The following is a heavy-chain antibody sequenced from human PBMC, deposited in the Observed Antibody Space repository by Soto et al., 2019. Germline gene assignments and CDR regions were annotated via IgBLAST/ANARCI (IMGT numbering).Heavy chain of an antibody. CDR1: GFTFSNFA. V-gene: IGHV3-9*01. Sequence: PGGSLRLSCAASGFTFSNFAMHWVRQAPGKGLEWVSGISWNSGSIGYADSVKGRFTISRDNAKNSLYLQMNSLRAEDTALYYCAKDTGYGDYLGNPFDYWGQGTLVTVSS. D-gene: IGHD4-17*01. CDR2: ISWNSGSI. CDR3: AKDTGYGDYLGNPFDY. J-gene: IGHJ4*02.